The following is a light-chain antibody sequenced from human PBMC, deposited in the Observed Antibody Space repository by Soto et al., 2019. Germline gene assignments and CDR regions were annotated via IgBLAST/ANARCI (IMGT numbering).Light chain of an antibody. V-gene: IGKV1-39*01. CDR3: QQNFSPYVT. Sequence: DIQMTQSPPSLSASVGDRVTISCRASETISNFLNWYQQKPGQAPKLLVYSASNLQPGVPSRFSGSGSGTDFTLTLSSLQPEDSATYYCQQNFSPYVTFGAGTKVEI. J-gene: IGKJ4*01. CDR1: ETISNF. CDR2: SAS.